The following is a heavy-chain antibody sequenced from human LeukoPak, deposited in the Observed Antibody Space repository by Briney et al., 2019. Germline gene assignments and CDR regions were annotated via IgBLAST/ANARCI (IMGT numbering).Heavy chain of an antibody. Sequence: SETLSLTCTVSGGSISSGDYYWSWIRQPPGEGLEWIGYIYYSGLTYYNPSLRSRTTISLGTSENQFALKLSSVTAADTAVYYCARDSSGYQILDYWGQGTLVTVSS. CDR2: IYYSGLT. J-gene: IGHJ4*02. CDR3: ARDSSGYQILDY. D-gene: IGHD5-18*01. CDR1: GGSISSGDYY. V-gene: IGHV4-30-4*01.